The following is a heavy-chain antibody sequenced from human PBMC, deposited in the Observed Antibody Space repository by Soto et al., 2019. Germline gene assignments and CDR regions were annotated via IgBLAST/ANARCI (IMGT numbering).Heavy chain of an antibody. CDR1: GYTLTELS. CDR2: FDPEDGET. CDR3: ATGFRSRFLEWLLYFRALRAFDI. Sequence: ASVKVSCKVSGYTLTELSMHWVRQAPGKGLEWMGGFDPEDGETIYAQKFQGRVTMTEDTSTDTAYMELSSLRSEDTAVYYCATGFRSRFLEWLLYFRALRAFDIWGQGTMVTVSS. D-gene: IGHD3-3*01. J-gene: IGHJ3*02. V-gene: IGHV1-24*01.